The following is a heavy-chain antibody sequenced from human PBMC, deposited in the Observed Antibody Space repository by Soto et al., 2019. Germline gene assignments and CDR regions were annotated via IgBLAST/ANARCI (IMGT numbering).Heavy chain of an antibody. V-gene: IGHV3-30*18. J-gene: IGHJ4*02. CDR1: GFTFSSYG. CDR3: AKDLVDGSGSYSYSFDY. CDR2: ISYDGSNK. Sequence: GGSLRLSCAASGFTFSSYGMHWVRQAPGKGLEWVAVISYDGSNKYYADSVKGRFTISRDNSKNTLYLQMNSLRAEDTAVYYCAKDLVDGSGSYSYSFDYWGQGTLVTVSS. D-gene: IGHD3-10*01.